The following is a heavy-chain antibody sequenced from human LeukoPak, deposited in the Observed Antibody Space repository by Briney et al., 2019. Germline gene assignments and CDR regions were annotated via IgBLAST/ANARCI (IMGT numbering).Heavy chain of an antibody. CDR3: ARDPSFYYNSGSSNTFDN. J-gene: IGHJ4*02. D-gene: IGHD3-10*01. V-gene: IGHV3-30*01. Sequence: GGSLRHSCVGSGFTFHRYALHWVRQVPGKGLFWVAIISHDATDTNYADSVKGRFTISRDNSKRILYLEMNSLTTEDTAVYYCARDPSFYYNSGSSNTFDNWGLGTLVTVSS. CDR2: ISHDATDT. CDR1: GFTFHRYA.